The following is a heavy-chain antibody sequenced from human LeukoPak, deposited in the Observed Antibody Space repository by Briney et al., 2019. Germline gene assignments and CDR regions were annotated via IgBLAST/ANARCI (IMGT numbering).Heavy chain of an antibody. CDR1: GFSFSTYG. D-gene: IGHD2-2*01. J-gene: IGHJ4*02. CDR3: TRASYCSSTSCYRFDY. V-gene: IGHV3-33*01. CDR2: IWNDGSNK. Sequence: GGSLRLSCAASGFSFSTYGMHWVRQAPGKGLEWVAVIWNDGSNKYYEDSVKGRFTISRDNLKNTLYLQMNSLRAEDTAVYYCTRASYCSSTSCYRFDYWGQGTLVTVSS.